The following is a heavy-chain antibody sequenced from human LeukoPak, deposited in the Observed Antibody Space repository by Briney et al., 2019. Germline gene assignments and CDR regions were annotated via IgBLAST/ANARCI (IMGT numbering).Heavy chain of an antibody. CDR2: IIPIFGIA. CDR1: GGIFRSYA. J-gene: IGHJ6*02. D-gene: IGHD5-12*01. Sequence: SVEVLCKASGGIFRSYAIRWVRQAPGQGLEWMERIIPIFGIANYAQKFQGRVTITADKSTSTAYMELSSLRSEDTAVYYCAKRGYSGYDDYYYGMDVWGQGTTVTVSS. V-gene: IGHV1-69*04. CDR3: AKRGYSGYDDYYYGMDV.